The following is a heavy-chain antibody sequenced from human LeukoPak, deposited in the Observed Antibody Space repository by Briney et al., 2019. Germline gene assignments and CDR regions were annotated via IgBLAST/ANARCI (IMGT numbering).Heavy chain of an antibody. V-gene: IGHV3-23*01. D-gene: IGHD1-26*01. CDR3: AKRVGALKCYFDY. J-gene: IGHJ4*02. CDR2: ISGSGTTT. Sequence: GGSLRLSCAASGFTFSSYAMSWVRQAPGKGLEWVSAISGSGTTTNYADSVKGRFTISRDNSKNTLYLQMNSLRAEDTAVYYCAKRVGALKCYFDYWGQGTLVTVSS. CDR1: GFTFSSYA.